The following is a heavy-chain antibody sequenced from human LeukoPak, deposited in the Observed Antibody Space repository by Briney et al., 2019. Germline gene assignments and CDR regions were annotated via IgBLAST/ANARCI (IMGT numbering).Heavy chain of an antibody. CDR3: AKEVKAVTNWFDP. J-gene: IGHJ5*02. D-gene: IGHD6-19*01. CDR1: GFTFSSYA. V-gene: IGHV3-23*01. Sequence: GGSLRLSCAASGFTFSSYAMSWVRHAPGKGLEWLSAISFSGTNTYYADSVKGRFTIYRDNSKNTLYLQMKRLRAEDTAVYFCAKEVKAVTNWFDPWGQGTLVTVSS. CDR2: ISFSGTNT.